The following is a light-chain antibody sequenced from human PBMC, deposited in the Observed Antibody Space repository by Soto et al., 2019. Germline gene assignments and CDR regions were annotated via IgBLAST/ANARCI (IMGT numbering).Light chain of an antibody. V-gene: IGKV3-15*01. CDR3: QQYNNWPPGT. CDR1: QSVSSN. J-gene: IGKJ1*01. CDR2: GAS. Sequence: EIVMTQSPATLSVSPGERATLSCRASQSVSSNLAWYQQKPGQAPRLLIYGASTRATGIPARFSGSGSGTEFTLTTISLHSEDVEVYYCQQYNNWPPGTFGQGTKVEIK.